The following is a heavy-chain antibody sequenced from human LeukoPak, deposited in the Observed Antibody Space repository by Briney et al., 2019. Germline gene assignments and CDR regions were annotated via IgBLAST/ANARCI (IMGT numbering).Heavy chain of an antibody. CDR2: FFSGGST. V-gene: IGHV3-53*01. J-gene: IGHJ4*02. CDR3: ARGGNYGGNTGYFDY. D-gene: IGHD4/OR15-4a*01. Sequence: GGSLRLSCAASGFTVSSNYMSWVRQAPGKGLEWVSVFFSGGSTYYAESVKGRFTVSRDNSKNTLYLQMSSLSAEDTAIFYCARGGNYGGNTGYFDYWGQGALVTVSS. CDR1: GFTVSSNY.